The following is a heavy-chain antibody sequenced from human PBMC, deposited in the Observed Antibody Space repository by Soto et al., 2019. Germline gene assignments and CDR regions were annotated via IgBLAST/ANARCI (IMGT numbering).Heavy chain of an antibody. CDR3: ARVDTVAGNFDF. D-gene: IGHD6-19*01. V-gene: IGHV4-59*01. J-gene: IGHJ4*02. CDR1: GGSTTSYH. CDR2: IYYRGNT. Sequence: SETLSLTCSVSGGSTTSYHWSWIRQPPGKGLEWIGYIYYRGNTNYNPSLKSRVTISVDRSKNQFSLKVSSVTAADTAVYYCARVDTVAGNFDFWGQGTLVTVSS.